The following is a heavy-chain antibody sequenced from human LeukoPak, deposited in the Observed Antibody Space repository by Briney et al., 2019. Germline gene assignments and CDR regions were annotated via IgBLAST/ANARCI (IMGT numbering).Heavy chain of an antibody. Sequence: SETLSLTCAVYGGSFSGYYWSWIRQPPGRELEWIGEINHSGSTNYNPSLKSRVTISVDTSKNQFSLKLSSVTAADTAVYYCARTGYGDYEDWGQGTLVTVSS. V-gene: IGHV4-34*01. CDR2: INHSGST. CDR3: ARTGYGDYED. D-gene: IGHD4-17*01. CDR1: GGSFSGYY. J-gene: IGHJ4*02.